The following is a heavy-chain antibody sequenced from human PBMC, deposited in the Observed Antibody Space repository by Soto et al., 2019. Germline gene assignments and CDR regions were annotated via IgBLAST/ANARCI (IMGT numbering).Heavy chain of an antibody. J-gene: IGHJ6*02. Sequence: QVQLVESGGGVVQPGRSLRLSCAASGFTFSSYGMHWVRQAPGKGLEWVAVIWYDGSNKYYADSVKGRFTISRDNSENTLYLQMNSLRAEDTAVYYCARDSSGYYVYYYGMDVWGQGTTVTVSS. CDR1: GFTFSSYG. CDR3: ARDSSGYYVYYYGMDV. CDR2: IWYDGSNK. V-gene: IGHV3-33*01. D-gene: IGHD3-22*01.